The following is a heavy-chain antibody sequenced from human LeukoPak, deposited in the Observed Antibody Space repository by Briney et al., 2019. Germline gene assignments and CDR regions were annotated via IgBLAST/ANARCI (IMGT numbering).Heavy chain of an antibody. D-gene: IGHD3-10*01. CDR3: ASINRLLWFGESNPSDAFDI. CDR2: MNPNSGNT. J-gene: IGHJ3*02. V-gene: IGHV1-8*02. CDR1: GYTFTSYG. Sequence: ASVKVSCKASGYTFTSYGISWVRQAPGQGLEWMGWMNPNSGNTGYAQKFQGRVTMTRNTSISTAYMELSSLRSEDTAVYYCASINRLLWFGESNPSDAFDIWGQGTMVTVSS.